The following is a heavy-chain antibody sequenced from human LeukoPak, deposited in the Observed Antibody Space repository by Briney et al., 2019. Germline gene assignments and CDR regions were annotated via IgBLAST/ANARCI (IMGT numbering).Heavy chain of an antibody. V-gene: IGHV5-51*01. CDR2: IYPGDPDT. J-gene: IGHJ4*02. CDR1: GYSFTSYW. CDR3: ARGQGQYSSSAYFDY. D-gene: IGHD6-6*01. Sequence: GESLKFSCKGSGYSFTSYWIGWVRQMPGRGLEWMGIIYPGDPDTRYSPSFQGQVTISADKSISTAYLQWSSLKASDTAMYYCARGQGQYSSSAYFDYWGQGTLVTVSS.